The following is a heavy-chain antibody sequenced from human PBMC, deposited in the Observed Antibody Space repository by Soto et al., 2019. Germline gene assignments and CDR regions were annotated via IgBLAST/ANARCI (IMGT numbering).Heavy chain of an antibody. V-gene: IGHV4-30-2*01. CDR1: GGSISSGGYS. CDR3: ARKLSGYYYEFIFDY. CDR2: MYHSGST. J-gene: IGHJ4*02. Sequence: SETLSLTCAVSGGSISSGGYSWSWIRQPPGKGLEWIGYMYHSGSTYYNPSLKSRVTISVDRSKNQFSLKLSSVTAADTAVYYCARKLSGYYYEFIFDYWGQGTLVTVSS. D-gene: IGHD3-22*01.